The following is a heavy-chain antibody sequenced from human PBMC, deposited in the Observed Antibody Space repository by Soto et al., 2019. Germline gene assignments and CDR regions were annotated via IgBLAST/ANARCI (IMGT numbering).Heavy chain of an antibody. D-gene: IGHD3-16*01. J-gene: IGHJ6*02. CDR2: INPKSGAT. CDR3: ARDFGPIPAASAMYGMDV. V-gene: IGHV1-2*02. Sequence: QAQLVQSGAEVKKPGASVKVSCQASGYNFIGYYVFWVRKAPGQGLEWMGWINPKSGATKYAEKFHGRATMTRDTSIYTAYMELSGLRFDDRAVYYCARDFGPIPAASAMYGMDVWGQGTTVSVSS. CDR1: GYNFIGYY.